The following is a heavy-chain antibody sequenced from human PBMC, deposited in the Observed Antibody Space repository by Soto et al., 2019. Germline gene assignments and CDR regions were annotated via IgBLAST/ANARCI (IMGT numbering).Heavy chain of an antibody. CDR1: GLTFRNYA. CDR3: AKGGHLSYFDY. V-gene: IGHV3-23*01. Sequence: EVQLSESGGGLVQPGGSLRLSCAASGLTFRNYAMTWVRQAPGKGPEWVSTVSGNGDETFYADSVKGRFTISRDNSKDTVYLLMNSLTVEDTAVYYCAKGGHLSYFDYWGQGTLVTVSS. CDR2: VSGNGDET. J-gene: IGHJ4*02.